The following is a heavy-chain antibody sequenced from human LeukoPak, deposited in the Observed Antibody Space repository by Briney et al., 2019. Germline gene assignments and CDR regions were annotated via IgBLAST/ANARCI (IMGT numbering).Heavy chain of an antibody. D-gene: IGHD3-22*01. Sequence: GASVKVSCKASGYTFTSYGMSWVRQAPGQGREGMGWISAYNGNTNDEQKLQGRGTMTTDTSTPTAYMELRGLRSDDTAVYYCAREGSLHHSGDYYLSWFDPWGQGTLVTVSS. CDR2: ISAYNGNT. CDR3: AREGSLHHSGDYYLSWFDP. V-gene: IGHV1-18*01. CDR1: GYTFTSYG. J-gene: IGHJ5*02.